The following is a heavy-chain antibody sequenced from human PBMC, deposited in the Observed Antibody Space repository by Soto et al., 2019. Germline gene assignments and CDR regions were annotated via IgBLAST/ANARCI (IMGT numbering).Heavy chain of an antibody. CDR1: GFTFSSYG. J-gene: IGHJ4*02. CDR3: GAGQYFSDY. Sequence: QVPLVESGGGVVQPGRSLRLSCAAPGFTFSSYGMHWVRQAPGKGLEWVALISYDGSDKYYADSVKGRFTISRDNSKNTLYLQMNSLRVEDTAVYYCGAGQYFSDYWGQGTLVTVSS. CDR2: ISYDGSDK. V-gene: IGHV3-30*03. D-gene: IGHD6-13*01.